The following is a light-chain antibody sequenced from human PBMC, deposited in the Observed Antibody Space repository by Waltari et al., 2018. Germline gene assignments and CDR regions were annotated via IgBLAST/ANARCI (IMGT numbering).Light chain of an antibody. V-gene: IGKV3-20*01. Sequence: DIVLTLSPGTLSLSSGERATLSCRTSQSISKYLAWYQQKPGQAPRLLIYHASSRATGIPDRFSGSGSGTDFSLTISRLEPEDFAVYYCQHYVSLPVTFGQGTKVEIK. J-gene: IGKJ1*01. CDR3: QHYVSLPVT. CDR2: HAS. CDR1: QSISKY.